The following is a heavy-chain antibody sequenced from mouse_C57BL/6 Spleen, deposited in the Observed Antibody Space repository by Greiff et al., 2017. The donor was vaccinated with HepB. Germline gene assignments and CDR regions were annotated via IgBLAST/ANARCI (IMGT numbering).Heavy chain of an antibody. CDR3: ARGGSNSWYFDV. D-gene: IGHD2-5*01. CDR2: INPYNGDT. CDR1: GYSFTGYF. Sequence: EVQLQQSGPELVKPGDSVKISCKASGYSFTGYFMNWVMQSHGKSLEWIGRINPYNGDTFYNQKFKGKATLTVDKSSSTAHMELRSLTSEDSAVYYCARGGSNSWYFDVWGTGTTVTVSS. V-gene: IGHV1-20*01. J-gene: IGHJ1*03.